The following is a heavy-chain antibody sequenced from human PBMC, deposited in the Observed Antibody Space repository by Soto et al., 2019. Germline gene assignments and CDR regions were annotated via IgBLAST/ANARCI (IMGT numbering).Heavy chain of an antibody. V-gene: IGHV1-69*13. Sequence: SVKVSCKASGGTFSSYAISWVRQAPGQGLEWMGGIIPIFGTANYAQKFQGRVTITADESTSTAYMELSSLRSEDTAVYYCARVQTTVAGTYYGMDVWGQGTTVTVSS. CDR1: GGTFSSYA. J-gene: IGHJ6*02. CDR2: IIPIFGTA. D-gene: IGHD6-19*01. CDR3: ARVQTTVAGTYYGMDV.